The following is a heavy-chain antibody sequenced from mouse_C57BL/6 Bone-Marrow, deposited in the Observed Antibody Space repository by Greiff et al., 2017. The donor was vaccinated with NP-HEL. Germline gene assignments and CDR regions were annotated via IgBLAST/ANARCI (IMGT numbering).Heavy chain of an antibody. J-gene: IGHJ1*03. V-gene: IGHV10-1*01. D-gene: IGHD1-1*01. Sequence: EVKLVESGGGLVQPKGSLKLSCAASGFSFNTYAMNWVRQAPGKGLEWVARIRSKSNNYATYYADSVKDRFTISRDDSESMLYLQMNNLKTEDTAMYYCVRQRTTPSYWYFDVWGTGTTVTVSS. CDR3: VRQRTTPSYWYFDV. CDR2: IRSKSNNYAT. CDR1: GFSFNTYA.